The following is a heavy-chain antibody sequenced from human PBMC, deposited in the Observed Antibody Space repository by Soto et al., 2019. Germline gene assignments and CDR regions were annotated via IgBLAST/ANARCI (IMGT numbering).Heavy chain of an antibody. CDR1: GGSFSGYY. V-gene: IGHV4-34*01. CDR2: INHSGST. D-gene: IGHD2-8*02. CDR3: ARDKITGLFDY. J-gene: IGHJ4*02. Sequence: QVQLQQWCAGLLKPSETLSLTCAVYGGSFSGYYWPWIRQPPGTGLEWIGEINHSGSTNYNPSLKRRVTISVETSKNQFSLTLTSVTAADTAVYYCARDKITGLFDYWGQGTLVTVSS.